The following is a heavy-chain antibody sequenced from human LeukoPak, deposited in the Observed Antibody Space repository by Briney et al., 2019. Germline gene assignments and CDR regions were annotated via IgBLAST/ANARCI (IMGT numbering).Heavy chain of an antibody. J-gene: IGHJ3*02. CDR2: INPNSGGT. D-gene: IGHD3-22*01. Sequence: ASVKVSCKASGYTFTGYYMHWVRQAPGQGLEWMGWINPNSGGTNYAQKFQGRVTMTRDTSISTAYMELSRPRSGDTAVYYCARTYDSSGSRGAFDIWGQGTMVTVSS. CDR3: ARTYDSSGSRGAFDI. V-gene: IGHV1-2*02. CDR1: GYTFTGYY.